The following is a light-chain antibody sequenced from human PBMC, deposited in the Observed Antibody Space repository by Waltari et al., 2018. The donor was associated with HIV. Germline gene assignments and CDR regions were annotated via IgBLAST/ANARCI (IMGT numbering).Light chain of an antibody. CDR1: SSDVGGYNY. J-gene: IGLJ3*02. V-gene: IGLV2-11*01. CDR2: DVT. Sequence: QSALTQPRSVSGSPGQSVPIPCSGTSSDVGGYNYVSWYQQHPGKAPKLMIYDVTERPSGVPDRFSGSKSGNTASLTISGLQADDEADYYCCSYAGRYTWVFGGGTELTVL. CDR3: CSYAGRYTWV.